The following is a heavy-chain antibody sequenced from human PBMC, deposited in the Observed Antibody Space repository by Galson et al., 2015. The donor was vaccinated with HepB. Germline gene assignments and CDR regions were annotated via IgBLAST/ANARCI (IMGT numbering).Heavy chain of an antibody. Sequence: ETLSLTCAVFGGPFSGYYWGWIRQPPGKGLEWIGEINHSGSTNYNPSLKSRVTISVDTSRKQFFLNLRSVTAADTAVYYCARYEGVPWGQGTLVTVSS. CDR2: INHSGST. CDR3: ARYEGVP. J-gene: IGHJ5*02. CDR1: GGPFSGYY. D-gene: IGHD3-3*01. V-gene: IGHV4-34*01.